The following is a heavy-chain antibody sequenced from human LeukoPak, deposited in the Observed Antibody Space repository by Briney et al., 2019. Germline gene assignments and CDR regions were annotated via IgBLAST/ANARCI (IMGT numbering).Heavy chain of an antibody. CDR1: GYTFTGYY. D-gene: IGHD6-13*01. CDR3: ARIAADLNWFDP. CDR2: INPNSGGT. Sequence: ASVKVSCKASGYTFTGYYMHWVRQAPGQGLEWMGWINPNSGGTKSAQKFQGRVTMTRDTSISTAYMELSRLRSDDTAVYYCARIAADLNWFDPWGQGTLVTVSS. V-gene: IGHV1-2*02. J-gene: IGHJ5*02.